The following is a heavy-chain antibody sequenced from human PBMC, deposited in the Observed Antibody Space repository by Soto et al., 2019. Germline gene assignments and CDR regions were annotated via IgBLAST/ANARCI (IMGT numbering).Heavy chain of an antibody. V-gene: IGHV1-69*10. Sequence: GASVKDACKTSGDNFQKNVFTWARQAPGQGLEWMGGTIPALGKTHYIEKFQGRVTITVDDATITVYMEARDLTSEDTGSYYCARGPFRPSAMDVWGQGTTVTVSS. D-gene: IGHD3-10*01. CDR1: GDNFQKNV. J-gene: IGHJ6*02. CDR3: ARGPFRPSAMDV. CDR2: TIPALGKT.